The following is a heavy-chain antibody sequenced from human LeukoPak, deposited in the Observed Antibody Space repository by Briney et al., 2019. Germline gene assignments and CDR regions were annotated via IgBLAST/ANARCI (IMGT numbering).Heavy chain of an antibody. V-gene: IGHV1-2*02. D-gene: IGHD3-10*01. CDR3: ARSHSMVRGVIIY. CDR2: INPNSGGT. CDR1: GYTFTGYY. Sequence: GASVKVSCKASGYTFTGYYMHWVRQAPGQGLEWMGWINPNSGGTNYAQKFQGRVTMTRDTSISTAYMELSRLRSDDTAVYYCARSHSMVRGVIIYWGQGTLVTVSS. J-gene: IGHJ4*02.